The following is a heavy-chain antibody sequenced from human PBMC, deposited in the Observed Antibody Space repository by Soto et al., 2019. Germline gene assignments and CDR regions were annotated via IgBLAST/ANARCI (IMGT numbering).Heavy chain of an antibody. V-gene: IGHV1-69*13. CDR2: IIPIFGTA. CDR1: GGTFSSYA. CDR3: AIVVVVAALSPGPSYYYYGMDV. D-gene: IGHD2-15*01. J-gene: IGHJ6*02. Sequence: SVKVSCKASGGTFSSYAISWVRQAPGQGLEWMGGIIPIFGTANYAQKFQGRVTITADESTSTAYMELSSLRSEDTAMYYCAIVVVVAALSPGPSYYYYGMDVWGQGTTVTVSS.